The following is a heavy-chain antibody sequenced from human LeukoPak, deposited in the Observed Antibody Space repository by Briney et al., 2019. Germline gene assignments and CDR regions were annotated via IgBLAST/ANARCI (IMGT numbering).Heavy chain of an antibody. CDR3: ARLPKFDSSGPYSRTFDY. Sequence: GESLKISCKGSGYTFSSYWIGWVRQMPGKGLEWMGIIYPVDSDTRYSPSFQGQVTISADKSISTAYLQWSSLEASDTAMYFCARLPKFDSSGPYSRTFDYWGQRTLVTVSS. CDR2: IYPVDSDT. CDR1: GYTFSSYW. J-gene: IGHJ4*02. D-gene: IGHD3-22*01. V-gene: IGHV5-51*01.